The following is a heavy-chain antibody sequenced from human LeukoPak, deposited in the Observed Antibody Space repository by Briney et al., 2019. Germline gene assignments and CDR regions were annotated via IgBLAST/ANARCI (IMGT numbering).Heavy chain of an antibody. J-gene: IGHJ4*02. CDR3: ARDRWESK. CDR1: GFTFSSST. D-gene: IGHD1-26*01. V-gene: IGHV3-48*02. CDR2: ISTDSTTI. Sequence: GGSLRLSCAASGFTFSSSTMNWVRQAPRKGLEWISYISTDSTTIYYADSVKGRFTISRDNAKNSLFLHMNTLRDEDTAVYYCARDRWESKWGQGTLVTVSS.